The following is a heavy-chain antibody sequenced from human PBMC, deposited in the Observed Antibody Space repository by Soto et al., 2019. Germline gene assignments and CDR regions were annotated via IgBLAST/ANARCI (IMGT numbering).Heavy chain of an antibody. V-gene: IGHV1-18*01. Sequence: QVQLMQSGAEVRRPGTSMRISCTTSGYNFNTYGIIWVRKAPGQGLEWMGWISGYNGYTKYAQYFEDRVTLSADPSTSTAFLELRNLRSGGTALDFCARDRDYSHTDADIDYWGQGTLVTVSS. CDR3: ARDRDYSHTDADIDY. J-gene: IGHJ4*02. D-gene: IGHD3-16*01. CDR1: GYNFNTYG. CDR2: ISGYNGYT.